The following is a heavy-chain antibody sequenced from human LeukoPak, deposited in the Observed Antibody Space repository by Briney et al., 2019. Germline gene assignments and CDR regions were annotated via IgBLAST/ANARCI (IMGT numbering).Heavy chain of an antibody. V-gene: IGHV3-30*18. CDR3: AKVDERLSLFANIDY. J-gene: IGHJ4*02. Sequence: PGGSLRLSCAASGFTFSSYGMHWVRQAPGKGLEWVAVISYDGSNKYYADSVKGRFTISRDNSKNTLSLQMDSLRAEDTAVYFCAKVDERLSLFANIDYWGQGTLVTVSS. CDR2: ISYDGSNK. CDR1: GFTFSSYG. D-gene: IGHD2/OR15-2a*01.